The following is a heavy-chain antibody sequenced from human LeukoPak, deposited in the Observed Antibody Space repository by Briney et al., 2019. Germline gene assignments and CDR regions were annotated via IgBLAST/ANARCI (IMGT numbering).Heavy chain of an antibody. CDR1: GFTFINYG. CDR2: ISGSGGNT. J-gene: IGHJ4*02. V-gene: IGHV3-23*01. D-gene: IGHD5-24*01. CDR3: ARDHGWLPDY. Sequence: QPGGSLRLSCEASGFTFINYGMSWVRQAPGKGLEWVSGISGSGGNTYYADSVKGRFTISRDNAKNSLYLQMNSLRAEDTAVYYCARDHGWLPDYWGQGTLVTVSS.